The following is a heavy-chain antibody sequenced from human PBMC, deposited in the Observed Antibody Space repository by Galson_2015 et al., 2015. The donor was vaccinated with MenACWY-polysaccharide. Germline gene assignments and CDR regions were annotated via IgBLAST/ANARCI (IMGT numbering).Heavy chain of an antibody. CDR1: GYTFTSYG. CDR3: ARVWAYSSSWCDFDY. D-gene: IGHD6-13*01. Sequence: SVKVSCKASGYTFTSYGISWVRQAPGQGLEWMGWIIAYNGNTNYAQKLQGRVTMTTDTSTSTAYMELRSLRSDDTAVYYCARVWAYSSSWCDFDYSGQGTLVTVS. CDR2: IIAYNGNT. V-gene: IGHV1-18*01. J-gene: IGHJ4*02.